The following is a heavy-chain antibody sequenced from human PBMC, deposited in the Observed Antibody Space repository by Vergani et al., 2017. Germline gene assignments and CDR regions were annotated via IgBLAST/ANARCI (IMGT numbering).Heavy chain of an antibody. CDR2: ISSSGSTI. J-gene: IGHJ5*02. V-gene: IGHV3-48*03. CDR3: ARDRFAYSRGGSRPGWFDP. CDR1: GFTFSSYE. D-gene: IGHD2-15*01. Sequence: EVQLVESGGGLVQPGGSLRLSCAASGFTFSSYEMNWVRQAPGKGLEWVSYISSSGSTIYYADSVKGRFTISRDNAKNSLYLQMNSLRAEDTAVYYCARDRFAYSRGGSRPGWFDPWGQGTLVTVSS.